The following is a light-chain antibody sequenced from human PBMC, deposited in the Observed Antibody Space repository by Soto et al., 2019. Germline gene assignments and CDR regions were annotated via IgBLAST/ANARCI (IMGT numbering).Light chain of an antibody. CDR1: QSVSNY. CDR2: EAS. V-gene: IGKV3-11*01. J-gene: IGKJ5*01. CDR3: QQRSKWPTT. Sequence: EIVLTQSPATLFLSPGGRATLPCRASQSVSNYLAWYQQKPGQAPRLLIYEASNRATGIPDRISGSGSGTDFTLTISSLEPEDFAVYYCQQRSKWPTTFGQGTRLEIK.